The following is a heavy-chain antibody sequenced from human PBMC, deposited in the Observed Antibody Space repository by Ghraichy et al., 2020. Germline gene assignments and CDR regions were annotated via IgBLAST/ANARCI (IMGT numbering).Heavy chain of an antibody. Sequence: ESLNISCAASGITFSTHWMHWVRQAPGKGLVWVSRIKSDGSSTSSADSVKGRFTISRDNARNPLFLQMNRLRDEDTAVDYCARAQWLADDVVNFWGQGTLVTVSS. CDR2: IKSDGSST. CDR1: GITFSTHW. CDR3: ARAQWLADDVVNF. D-gene: IGHD6-19*01. V-gene: IGHV3-74*01. J-gene: IGHJ3*01.